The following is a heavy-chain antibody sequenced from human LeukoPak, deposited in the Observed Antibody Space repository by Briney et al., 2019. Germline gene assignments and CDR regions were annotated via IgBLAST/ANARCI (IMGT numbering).Heavy chain of an antibody. J-gene: IGHJ4*02. Sequence: SETLSLTCTVSGYSISSGYYWGWIRQPPGKGLEWIGSIYHSGSTYYNPSLKSRVTISVDTSKNQFSLKLSSVTAADTAVYYCARDPYYYDILTGYHYYFDYWGQGTLVTVSS. CDR1: GYSISSGYY. D-gene: IGHD3-9*01. CDR3: ARDPYYYDILTGYHYYFDY. V-gene: IGHV4-38-2*02. CDR2: IYHSGST.